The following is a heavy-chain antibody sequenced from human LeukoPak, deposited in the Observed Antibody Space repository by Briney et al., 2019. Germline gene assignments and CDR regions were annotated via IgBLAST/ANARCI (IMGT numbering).Heavy chain of an antibody. V-gene: IGHV4-31*03. Sequence: SETLHITCTVSGGSISSGGYYWSWIRQHPGKGLEWIGYIYYSGSTYYNPSLKSRVTISVDTSKNQFSLKLSSVTAADTAVYYCARAGRVGYVVYWGQGTLVTVSS. D-gene: IGHD1-26*01. CDR3: ARAGRVGYVVY. CDR1: GGSISSGGYY. CDR2: IYYSGST. J-gene: IGHJ4*02.